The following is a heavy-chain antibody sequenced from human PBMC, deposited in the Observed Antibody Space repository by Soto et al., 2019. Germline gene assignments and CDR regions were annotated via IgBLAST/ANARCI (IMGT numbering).Heavy chain of an antibody. J-gene: IGHJ6*01. D-gene: IGHD2-21*02. Sequence: EVQLAESGGGLAQPGGSLRLSCVGSGFTFSSFEMNWVRQTPGKGLEWLSYIGRSGETIYYADSVKGRFTISRDNAKSSLFLQMNGLRDEDTGIYYCASLGVGDWANYYYYYGMDVW. CDR3: ASLGVGDWANYYYYYGMDV. V-gene: IGHV3-48*03. CDR2: IGRSGETI. CDR1: GFTFSSFE.